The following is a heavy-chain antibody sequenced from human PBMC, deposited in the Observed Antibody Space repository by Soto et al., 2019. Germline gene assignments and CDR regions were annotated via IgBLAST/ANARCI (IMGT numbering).Heavy chain of an antibody. CDR3: ARENYYYDSSGYDLGGAFDI. CDR2: INPSGGST. D-gene: IGHD3-22*01. Sequence: ASVKVSCKASGYTFTSYYMHWVRQAPGQGLEWMGIINPSGGSTSYAQKFQGRVTMTRDTSTSTVYMELSSLRSEDTAVYYCARENYYYDSSGYDLGGAFDIWGQGTMVTVSS. CDR1: GYTFTSYY. V-gene: IGHV1-46*01. J-gene: IGHJ3*02.